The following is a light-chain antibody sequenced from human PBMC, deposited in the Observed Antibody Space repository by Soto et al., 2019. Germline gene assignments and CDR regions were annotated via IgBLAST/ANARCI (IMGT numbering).Light chain of an antibody. CDR2: EAS. J-gene: IGKJ1*01. CDR1: QTISSW. V-gene: IGKV1-5*03. Sequence: DIQMTQSPSTLSGSVGDRVTITSRASQTISSWLAWYQQKPGKAPNLLIHEASNLEDGVPSRFSGRGSGTEFTLTISSLQPDDFATYYCHQYSSYSWTFGQGTKVDIK. CDR3: HQYSSYSWT.